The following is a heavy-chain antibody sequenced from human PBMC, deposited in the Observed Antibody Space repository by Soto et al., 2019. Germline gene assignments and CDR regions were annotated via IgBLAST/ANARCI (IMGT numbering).Heavy chain of an antibody. CDR2: TSYDGRNK. CDR1: GFVFSDYG. V-gene: IGHV3-30*18. D-gene: IGHD2-21*02. CDR3: AKDLPRGCRGDCPTRD. J-gene: IGHJ4*02. Sequence: QVQLVESGGGVVQPGGSLRLSCAASGFVFSDYGMHWVRQAPGKGLEWVAVTSYDGRNKFYADSVMGRFTISRDTSKNTLYLQMNSLRPEDTAVYYCAKDLPRGCRGDCPTRDWGQGTMVTVSS.